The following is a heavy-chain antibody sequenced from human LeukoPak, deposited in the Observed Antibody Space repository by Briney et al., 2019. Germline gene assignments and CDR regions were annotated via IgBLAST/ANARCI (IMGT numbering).Heavy chain of an antibody. D-gene: IGHD6-13*01. CDR2: ISSSSSYI. Sequence: PGGSLRLSCAASGFTFSSYGMHWVRQAPGKGLEWVSSISSSSSYIYYADSVKGRFTISRDNAKNSLYLQMNSLRAEDTAVYYCGLIAAAYNWFDPWGQGTLVTVSS. V-gene: IGHV3-21*01. CDR3: GLIAAAYNWFDP. CDR1: GFTFSSYG. J-gene: IGHJ5*02.